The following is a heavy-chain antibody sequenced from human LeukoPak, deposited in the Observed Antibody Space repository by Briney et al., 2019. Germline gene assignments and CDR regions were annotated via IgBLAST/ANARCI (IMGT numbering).Heavy chain of an antibody. V-gene: IGHV4-31*03. CDR2: IYYSGST. Sequence: SETLSLTCTVSGGSISSGGYYWSWIRQHPGKGLEWIGYIYYSGSTYYNPSLKSRVTISVDTSKNQFSLKLSSVTAADTAVYYCARQVAAVRGVIKGWFDPWGQGTLVTVPQ. J-gene: IGHJ5*02. CDR1: GGSISSGGYY. D-gene: IGHD3-10*01. CDR3: ARQVAAVRGVIKGWFDP.